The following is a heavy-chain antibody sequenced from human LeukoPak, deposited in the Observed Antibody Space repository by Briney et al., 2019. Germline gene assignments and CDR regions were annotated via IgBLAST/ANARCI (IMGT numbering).Heavy chain of an antibody. D-gene: IGHD2-15*01. CDR1: GFTFSSYG. CDR3: ARDYFSASDY. CDR2: IWYDGSDK. J-gene: IGHJ4*02. V-gene: IGHV3-33*01. Sequence: ARSLTLSCAASGFTFSSYGMHWVRQAPGKGLEWVAVIWYDGSDKYYADSVKGRFTISRDNSKNTLYLQMNSLRAEDTAVYYCARDYFSASDYWGQGTLATVSS.